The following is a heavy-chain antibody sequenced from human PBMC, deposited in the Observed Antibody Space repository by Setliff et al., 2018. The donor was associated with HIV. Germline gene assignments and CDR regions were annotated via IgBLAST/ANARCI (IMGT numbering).Heavy chain of an antibody. V-gene: IGHV4-4*02. J-gene: IGHJ4*02. D-gene: IGHD3-9*01. CDR2: ISHSGTA. CDR3: ARGVPVLRYFDWLSRLGY. Sequence: SETLSLTCTVSGGAISSNKWWSWVRQSPGKGLEWIGEISHSGTANYNASLKSRVTMSIDKSTDQFSLKMRSVTAADTAVYYCARGVPVLRYFDWLSRLGYCGQGTLVTVSS. CDR1: GGAISSNKW.